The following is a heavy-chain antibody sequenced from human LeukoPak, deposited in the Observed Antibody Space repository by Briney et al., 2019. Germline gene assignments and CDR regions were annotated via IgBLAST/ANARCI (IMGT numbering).Heavy chain of an antibody. J-gene: IGHJ4*02. D-gene: IGHD3-22*01. CDR3: ARGSGYYHGDFDY. CDR2: IYYSGST. V-gene: IGHV4-39*01. Sequence: SETLSLTCTVSGGSISSGGYYWSWIRQHPGKGLEWIGYIYYSGSTYYNPSLKSRVTISVDTSKNQFSLQLSSVTAADTAVYYCARGSGYYHGDFDYWGQGTLVTVSS. CDR1: GGSISSGGYY.